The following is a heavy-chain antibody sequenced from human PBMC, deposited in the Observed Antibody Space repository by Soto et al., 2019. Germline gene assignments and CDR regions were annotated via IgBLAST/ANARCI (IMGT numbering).Heavy chain of an antibody. V-gene: IGHV1-3*01. J-gene: IGHJ4*02. D-gene: IGHD1-1*01. CDR2: INAGNGTT. CDR3: ARVVIDWNDVEYFDY. CDR1: GGIFRSSFA. Sequence: GASVKVSCKVSGGIFRSSFAISWVRQAPGQRLEWMGWINAGNGTTKYSQKFQGRVTITRDTSASTAYMELSSLRSEDTAVYYCARVVIDWNDVEYFDYWGQGTLVTVSS.